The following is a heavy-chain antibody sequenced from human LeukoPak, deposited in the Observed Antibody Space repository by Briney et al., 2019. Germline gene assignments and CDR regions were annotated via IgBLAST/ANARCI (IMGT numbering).Heavy chain of an antibody. J-gene: IGHJ4*01. CDR1: GFTLSNAR. Sequence: KTGGSLRLSCAASGFTLSNARMSLVRQAPGKGLEWVGRIKSKTDGGTTDYAAPVKGRFTISRDDSKNTLYLQMNSLRAEDTAVFYCAKGGYSGYDRMYFFCWGQGTLVTVSS. CDR2: IKSKTDGGTT. V-gene: IGHV3-15*01. D-gene: IGHD5-12*01. CDR3: AKGGYSGYDRMYFFC.